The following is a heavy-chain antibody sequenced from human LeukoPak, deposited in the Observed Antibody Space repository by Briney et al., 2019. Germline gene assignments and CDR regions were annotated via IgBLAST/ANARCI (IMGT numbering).Heavy chain of an antibody. CDR2: VNPSSGDT. Sequence: ASVKVSCKTSGHTFTSYNMHWVRLAPGQGLEWMGVVNPSSGDTSFEQKFQGRVTMTRDTSTNTVYMELSSLRSEDTAVYYCARRSVTFSFDYWRQGTLVTVSS. J-gene: IGHJ4*02. CDR3: ARRSVTFSFDY. V-gene: IGHV1-46*01. CDR1: GHTFTSYN. D-gene: IGHD3-16*01.